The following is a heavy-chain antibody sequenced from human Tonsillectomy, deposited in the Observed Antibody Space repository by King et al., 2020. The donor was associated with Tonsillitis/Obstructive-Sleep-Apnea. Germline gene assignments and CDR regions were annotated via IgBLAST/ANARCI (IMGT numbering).Heavy chain of an antibody. CDR3: AKISSWEFLRYLDY. V-gene: IGHV3-23*04. CDR2: ISGSGATT. CDR1: GFTFSTYA. J-gene: IGHJ4*02. Sequence: VQLVESGGLLLQPGGSLRLSFAASGFTFSTYAMSCVRQAPGKGLEWVSSISGSGATTYYADSVKGRFTISRDNSKNTLYLQMNTLRAEDTAIYYCAKISSWEFLRYLDYWGQGTLVTVYS. D-gene: IGHD3-10*01.